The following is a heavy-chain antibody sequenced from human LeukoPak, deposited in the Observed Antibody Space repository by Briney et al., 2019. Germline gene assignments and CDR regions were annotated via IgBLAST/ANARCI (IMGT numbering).Heavy chain of an antibody. D-gene: IGHD5-18*01. V-gene: IGHV3-11*01. CDR2: ISSSGSTI. Sequence: GGSLSLSCAASGFTVTDYYMSWIRQAPGKGLEWVSYISSSGSTIYYADSVKGRFTISRDNAKNSLYLQMNSLRAEDTAVYYCARILSYGYGGYYYYYMDVWGKGTTVTVSS. CDR1: GFTVTDYY. CDR3: ARILSYGYGGYYYYYMDV. J-gene: IGHJ6*03.